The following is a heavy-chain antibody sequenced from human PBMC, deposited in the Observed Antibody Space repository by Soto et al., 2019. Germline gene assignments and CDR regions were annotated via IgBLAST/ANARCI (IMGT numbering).Heavy chain of an antibody. CDR2: ISAYNGNT. Sequence: ASVKVSCKASGYTFTSYGISWVRQASGQGLEWIGWISAYNGNTNYAQKLQGRVTMTTDTSTSTAYMELRSLRSDDTAVYYCARELQWPDAFDIWGQGTMVTVSS. CDR3: ARELQWPDAFDI. CDR1: GYTFTSYG. J-gene: IGHJ3*02. V-gene: IGHV1-18*01. D-gene: IGHD6-19*01.